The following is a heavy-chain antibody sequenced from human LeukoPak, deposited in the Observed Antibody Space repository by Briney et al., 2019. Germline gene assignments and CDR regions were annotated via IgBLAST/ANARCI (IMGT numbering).Heavy chain of an antibody. CDR1: GGSIYAYY. CDR3: ARFIAVAGTLYAFDI. V-gene: IGHV4-4*07. Sequence: SETLSLTCTVSGGSIYAYYWNWVRQPAGKGLEWIGRIYSSGSTNYNPSLRSRVTMSVDTSKNQFSLKLSSVTAADTAVYYCARFIAVAGTLYAFDIWGQGTMVTVSS. CDR2: IYSSGST. J-gene: IGHJ3*02. D-gene: IGHD6-19*01.